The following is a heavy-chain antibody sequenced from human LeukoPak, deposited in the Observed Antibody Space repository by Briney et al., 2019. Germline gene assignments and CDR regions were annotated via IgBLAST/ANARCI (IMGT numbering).Heavy chain of an antibody. CDR1: GFTVGDHA. J-gene: IGHJ6*02. Sequence: GGSLRLSCTTSGFTVGDHAMSWVRQAPGKGLEWVGFIRSNAYRGTTEYAASVKGRFTISRDDSKSVVCLQMNSLKSEDTAVYYCSRGPIQLWVHNGMDVWGQGTAVTVSS. CDR3: SRGPIQLWVHNGMDV. CDR2: IRSNAYRGTT. V-gene: IGHV3-49*04. D-gene: IGHD5-18*01.